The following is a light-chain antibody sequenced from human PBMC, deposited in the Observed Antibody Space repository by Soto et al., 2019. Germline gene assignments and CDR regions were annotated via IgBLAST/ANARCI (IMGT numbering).Light chain of an antibody. J-gene: IGKJ1*01. V-gene: IGKV1-6*01. CDR3: LQDHNYPWT. CDR1: QGIRND. CDR2: AAS. Sequence: AIQITQSPSSLSASVGDRVTITCRASQGIRNDLGWFQQKPGKAPNLLIYAASSLQSGVPSRFSGSGSGTDFSLTISSMQPEDFANYYCLQDHNYPWTFGQGTKVDIK.